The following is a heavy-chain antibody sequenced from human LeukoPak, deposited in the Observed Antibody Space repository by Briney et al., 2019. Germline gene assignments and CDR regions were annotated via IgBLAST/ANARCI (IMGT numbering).Heavy chain of an antibody. CDR1: GFTFSSYS. CDR3: ARDPGYYDILTLLGYFDY. Sequence: GGSLRLSCAASGFTFSSYSMNWVRQAPGKGLEWVSSISSSSSYIYYADSVKGRFTISRDNAKNSLYLQMNSLRAEDTAVYYCARDPGYYDILTLLGYFDYWGQGTLVTVSS. V-gene: IGHV3-21*01. J-gene: IGHJ4*02. D-gene: IGHD3-9*01. CDR2: ISSSSSYI.